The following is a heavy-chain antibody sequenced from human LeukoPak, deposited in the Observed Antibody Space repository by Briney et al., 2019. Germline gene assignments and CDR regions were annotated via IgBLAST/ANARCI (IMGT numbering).Heavy chain of an antibody. CDR1: GYTFTSYY. V-gene: IGHV1-69*06. CDR2: IIPIFGTA. CDR3: ARKVPNDSSGYYYRGQFDP. Sequence: SVKVSCKASGYTFTSYYMHWVRQAPGQGLEWMGGIIPIFGTANYAQKFQGRVTITADKSTSTAYMELSSLRSEDTAVYYCARKVPNDSSGYYYRGQFDPWGQGTLVTVSS. J-gene: IGHJ5*02. D-gene: IGHD3-22*01.